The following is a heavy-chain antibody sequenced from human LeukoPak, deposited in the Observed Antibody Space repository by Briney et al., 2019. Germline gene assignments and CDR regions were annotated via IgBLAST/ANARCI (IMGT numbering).Heavy chain of an antibody. CDR3: ARQGGYDFLSGYYKNYRFDP. Sequence: SETLSLTCAVYGGSFSGYYWSWIRQPPGKGLEWIGEINHSGSTNYNPSLKSRVTISVDTSKNQFSLKLSSVTAADTAVYYCARQGGYDFLSGYYKNYRFDPWGQGTLVTVSS. CDR1: GGSFSGYY. V-gene: IGHV4-34*01. J-gene: IGHJ5*02. D-gene: IGHD3-3*01. CDR2: INHSGST.